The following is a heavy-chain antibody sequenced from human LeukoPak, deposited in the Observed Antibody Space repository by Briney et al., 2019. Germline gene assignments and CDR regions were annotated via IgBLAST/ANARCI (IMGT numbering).Heavy chain of an antibody. CDR1: GGTFSSYA. Sequence: GPSVKVSCKASGGTFSSYAISWVRQAPGQGLEWMGGIIPIFGTANYAQKFQGRVTITADESTSTAYMELSSLRSEDTAVYYCARAVTWEDYYYYGMDVWGQGTTVTVSS. V-gene: IGHV1-69*01. J-gene: IGHJ6*02. D-gene: IGHD7-27*01. CDR3: ARAVTWEDYYYYGMDV. CDR2: IIPIFGTA.